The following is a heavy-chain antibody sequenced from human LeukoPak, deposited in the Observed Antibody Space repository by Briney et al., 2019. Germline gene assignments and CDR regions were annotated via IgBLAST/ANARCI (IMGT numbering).Heavy chain of an antibody. CDR3: ASAGLTYGSGSYFVY. V-gene: IGHV3-20*04. J-gene: IGHJ4*02. D-gene: IGHD3-10*01. Sequence: PGGSLRLSCTASGFNVGDYGMTWVRQAPGKGLEWVSGINWNGGSTGYADSVKGRFTISRDNAKNSLYLQMNSLRAEDTALYYCASAGLTYGSGSYFVYWGQGTLVTVSS. CDR2: INWNGGST. CDR1: GFNVGDYG.